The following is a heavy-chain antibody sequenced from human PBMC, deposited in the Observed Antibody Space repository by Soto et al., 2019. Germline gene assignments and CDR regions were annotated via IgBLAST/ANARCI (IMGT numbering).Heavy chain of an antibody. D-gene: IGHD3-22*01. V-gene: IGHV3-33*01. CDR1: GFTFSSYG. J-gene: IGHJ4*02. Sequence: QVQLVESGGGVVQPGRSLRLSCAASGFTFSSYGMHWVRQAPGKRLEMVAVIWYDGSNKYYADSVKDRFTISRDNSKNTLYLQMNSLRAEDTAVYYWAGSSGYYFFDYWGQGTLVTVSA. CDR3: AGSSGYYFFDY. CDR2: IWYDGSNK.